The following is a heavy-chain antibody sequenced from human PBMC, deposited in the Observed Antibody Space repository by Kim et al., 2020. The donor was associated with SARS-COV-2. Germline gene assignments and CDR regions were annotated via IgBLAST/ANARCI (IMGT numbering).Heavy chain of an antibody. CDR2: ISGSGGST. J-gene: IGHJ4*02. CDR1: GFTFSSYA. D-gene: IGHD3-9*01. CDR3: AKLGDYDILTGNGGFDY. V-gene: IGHV3-23*01. Sequence: GGSLRLSCAASGFTFSSYAMSWVRQAPGKGLEWVSAISGSGGSTYYADSVKGRFTISRDNSKNTLYLQMNSLRAEDTAVYYCAKLGDYDILTGNGGFDYWGQGTLVTVSS.